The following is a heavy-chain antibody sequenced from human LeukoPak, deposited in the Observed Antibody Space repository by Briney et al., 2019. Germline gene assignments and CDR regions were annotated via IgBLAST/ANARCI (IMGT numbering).Heavy chain of an antibody. J-gene: IGHJ3*01. CDR2: FHDSRDT. V-gene: IGHV4-59*08. D-gene: IGHD1-26*01. CDR1: GGSISGHH. Sequence: SETLSLTCTVSGGSISGHHWTWIRQPPGTGLEWIGYFHDSRDTNYNPSLKGRVSISIDMSNNQFSLTIYSVTAADTAMYYCARLLRPGGRTGDAFDVWGQGTMVTVSS. CDR3: ARLLRPGGRTGDAFDV.